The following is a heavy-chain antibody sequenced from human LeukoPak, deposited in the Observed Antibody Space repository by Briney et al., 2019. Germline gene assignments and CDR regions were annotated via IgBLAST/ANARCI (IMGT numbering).Heavy chain of an antibody. J-gene: IGHJ4*02. Sequence: PSETLSLTCAVYGGSFSGYYWSWIRQPPGKGLEWIGEINHSGSTNYNPSLKSRVTISVDTSKNQFSLKLSSVTAADTAVYYCARRPYIVVVPAAMYDYWGQGTLVTVSS. CDR2: INHSGST. CDR3: ARRPYIVVVPAAMYDY. D-gene: IGHD2-2*01. V-gene: IGHV4-34*01. CDR1: GGSFSGYY.